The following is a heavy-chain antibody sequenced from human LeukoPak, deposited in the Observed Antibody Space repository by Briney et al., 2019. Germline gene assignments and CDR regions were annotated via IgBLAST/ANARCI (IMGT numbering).Heavy chain of an antibody. CDR1: GFTFSSYW. D-gene: IGHD3-3*01. V-gene: IGHV3-7*01. CDR3: ARDGPYYDFWSGHDAFDI. Sequence: GGSLRLSCAASGFTFSSYWMSWVRQAPGKGLEWVANIKQDGSEKYYVDSVKGRFTISRDNAKNPLYLQMNSLRAEDTAVYYCARDGPYYDFWSGHDAFDIWGQGTMVTVSS. J-gene: IGHJ3*02. CDR2: IKQDGSEK.